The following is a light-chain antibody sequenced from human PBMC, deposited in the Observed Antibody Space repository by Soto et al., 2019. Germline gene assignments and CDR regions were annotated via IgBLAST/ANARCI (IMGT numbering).Light chain of an antibody. V-gene: IGKV3-20*01. CDR3: QQYDTSPPT. J-gene: IGKJ1*01. Sequence: DIVLTQSPGTLSLSPGERATLSCRASQSVSSNYLAWYQQKPGQAPRLLIYGVSTRATGIPDRFSGSGSGTDFTLTISRLEPEDSARYSCQQYDTSPPTFGQGTKVDI. CDR2: GVS. CDR1: QSVSSNY.